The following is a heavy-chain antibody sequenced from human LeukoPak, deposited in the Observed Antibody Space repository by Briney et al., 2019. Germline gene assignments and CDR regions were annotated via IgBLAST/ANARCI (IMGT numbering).Heavy chain of an antibody. J-gene: IGHJ4*02. V-gene: IGHV1-18*01. CDR1: GYTFTTFG. CDR3: VRGPRSYADY. D-gene: IGHD3-16*01. CDR2: ISAYNANI. Sequence: GASVKVSCKASGYTFTTFGISWVRQAPGQGLEWMGWISAYNANINYAQKLQGRVTMTTDTSTNTAYMELRSLRSDDTAVYYCVRGPRSYADYWGQGTLVTVSS.